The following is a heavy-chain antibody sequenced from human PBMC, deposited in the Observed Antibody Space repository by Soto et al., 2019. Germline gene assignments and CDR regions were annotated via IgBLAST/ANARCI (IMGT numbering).Heavy chain of an antibody. CDR2: INPNSGGT. V-gene: IGHV1-2*04. D-gene: IGHD3-22*01. J-gene: IGHJ6*01. CDR1: GYTFTGYY. Sequence: ASVKVSCKASGYTFTGYYMHWVRQARGQGLEWMGWINPNSGGTNYAQKFQGWVTMTRDTSISTAYMELSRLKSDDTAVYYCARGRTRNIYYEEAPCGEVLGQGTTV. CDR3: ARGRTRNIYYEEAPCGEV.